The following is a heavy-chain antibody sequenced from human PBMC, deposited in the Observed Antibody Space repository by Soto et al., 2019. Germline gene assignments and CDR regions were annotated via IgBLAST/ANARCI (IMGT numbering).Heavy chain of an antibody. CDR1: GDSVSSGSYF. CDR2: ISSSGST. D-gene: IGHD3-16*01. V-gene: IGHV4-61*01. J-gene: IGHJ1*01. Sequence: PSETLSLTCTGSGDSVSSGSYFWSWIRQPPGKGLEYIAYISSSGSTDYNPSLASRVAISLDTSKNQVSLRLNSVTAADTAMYFCARTDSYGRGAAWFWGQGTLVIVSS. CDR3: ARTDSYGRGAAWF.